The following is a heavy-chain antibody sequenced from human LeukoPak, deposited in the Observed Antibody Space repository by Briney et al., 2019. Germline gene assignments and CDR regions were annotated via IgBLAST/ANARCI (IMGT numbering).Heavy chain of an antibody. CDR3: ARAGSSIAARPPDY. D-gene: IGHD6-6*01. CDR1: GASFSSSRYF. Sequence: SETLSLTCTVSGASFSSSRYFWGWVRQPPGKGLEWVGSVSDSGRAFYNPSLKSRVTISIDTFKNDFSLRLTSVAAADTAVYYCARAGSSIAARPPDYWGQGTLVIVSS. J-gene: IGHJ4*02. V-gene: IGHV4-39*07. CDR2: VSDSGRA.